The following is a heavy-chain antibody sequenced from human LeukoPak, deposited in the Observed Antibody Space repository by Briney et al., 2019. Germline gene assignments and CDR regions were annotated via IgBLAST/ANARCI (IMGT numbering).Heavy chain of an antibody. CDR1: GGTFSGYY. Sequence: SETLSLTCAVSGGTFSGYYWSWIRQPPGKGLEWIGEINHSGSTNYNPSLKSRVTISVDTSKNQLSLKLSSVTAADTAVYYCARVPSIAAAGPHDAFDIWGQGTMVTVSS. V-gene: IGHV4-34*01. D-gene: IGHD6-13*01. J-gene: IGHJ3*02. CDR2: INHSGST. CDR3: ARVPSIAAAGPHDAFDI.